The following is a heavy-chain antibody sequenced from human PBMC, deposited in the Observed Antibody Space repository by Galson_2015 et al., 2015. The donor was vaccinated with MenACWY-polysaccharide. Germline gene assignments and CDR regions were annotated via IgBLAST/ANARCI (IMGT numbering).Heavy chain of an antibody. D-gene: IGHD3-16*02. CDR2: INAGNGST. J-gene: IGHJ5*02. CDR1: GSTFTSYA. CDR3: ARVDDYVWGSYQA. V-gene: IGHV1-3*01. Sequence: SVKVSCKASGSTFTSYAMHWVRQAPGQRLEWMGWINAGNGSTKYSQKFQGRVTITRDTSASTAYMELSSLRSEDTAVYYCARVDDYVWGSYQAWGQGTLVTVSS.